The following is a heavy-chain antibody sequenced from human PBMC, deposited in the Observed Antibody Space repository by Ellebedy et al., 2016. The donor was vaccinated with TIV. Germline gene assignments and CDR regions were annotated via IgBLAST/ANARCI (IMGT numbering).Heavy chain of an antibody. V-gene: IGHV3-33*01. J-gene: IGHJ3*02. D-gene: IGHD6-19*01. CDR2: IWYDGSNK. CDR3: ARDPVDEWYSSGWLI. CDR1: GFTFSSYG. Sequence: GESLKISCAASGFTFSSYGMHWVRQAPGKGLEWVAVIWYDGSNKYYADSVKGRFTISRDNSKNTLYLQMNSLRAEDTAVYYCARDPVDEWYSSGWLIWGQGTMVTVSS.